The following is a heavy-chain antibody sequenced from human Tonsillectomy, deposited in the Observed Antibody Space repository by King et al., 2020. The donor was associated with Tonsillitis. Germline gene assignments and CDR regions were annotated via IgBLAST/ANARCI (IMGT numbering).Heavy chain of an antibody. CDR1: GFTFSNSA. CDR2: ISYDGSNK. Sequence: VQLVESGGGVVQPGRSLRLSCAASGFTFSNSAMHWVRQAPGKGLEWVAVISYDGSNKYHADAVKGRLTISRDNSKNTLYLQMNSLRAEDTAVYYCARGRAGGYMYGSYYHGMDVWGQGTTVTVSS. D-gene: IGHD5-18*01. J-gene: IGHJ6*02. V-gene: IGHV3-30-3*01. CDR3: ARGRAGGYMYGSYYHGMDV.